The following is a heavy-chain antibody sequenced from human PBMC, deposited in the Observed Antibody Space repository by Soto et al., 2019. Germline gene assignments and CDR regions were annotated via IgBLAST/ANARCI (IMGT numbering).Heavy chain of an antibody. J-gene: IGHJ4*02. D-gene: IGHD4-17*01. V-gene: IGHV3-23*01. CDR1: GNTFNIYA. CDR2: ISASGAMT. Sequence: EVQLLESGGGLVQPGGSLRLSCAASGNTFNIYAMTWVRQAPGKGLEWVSSISASGAMTYYTDAVKGRLTVSRDNSKNTLYLQMNSLRADDTALYYCAKDPNGDDVGAFDSWGQGTLVTVSS. CDR3: AKDPNGDDVGAFDS.